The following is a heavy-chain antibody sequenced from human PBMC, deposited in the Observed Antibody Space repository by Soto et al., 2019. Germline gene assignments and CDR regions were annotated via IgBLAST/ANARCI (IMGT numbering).Heavy chain of an antibody. J-gene: IGHJ6*02. V-gene: IGHV3-33*01. CDR3: ARGDYGDYGANNYYYYYGMDV. CDR1: GFTFSSYG. D-gene: IGHD4-17*01. CDR2: IWYDGSNK. Sequence: GGSLRLSCAASGFTFSSYGMHWVRQAPGKGLEWVAVIWYDGSNKYYADSVKGRFTISRDNSKNTLYLQMNSLRAEDTAVHYCARGDYGDYGANNYYYYYGMDVWGQGTTVTVSS.